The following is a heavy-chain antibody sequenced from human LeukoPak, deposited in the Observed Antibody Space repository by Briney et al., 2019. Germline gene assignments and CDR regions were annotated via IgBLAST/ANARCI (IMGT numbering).Heavy chain of an antibody. J-gene: IGHJ4*02. CDR1: GGSFSGYY. D-gene: IGHD2-2*01. CDR2: INHSGST. V-gene: IGHV4-34*01. CDR3: ARGHGDIVVVPAAISGLGSSYYFDY. Sequence: SETLSLTCAVYGGSFSGYYWSWIRQPPGKGLEWIEEINHSGSTNYNPSLKSRVTISVDTSKNQFSLKLSSVTAADTAVYYCARGHGDIVVVPAAISGLGSSYYFDYWGQGTLVTVSS.